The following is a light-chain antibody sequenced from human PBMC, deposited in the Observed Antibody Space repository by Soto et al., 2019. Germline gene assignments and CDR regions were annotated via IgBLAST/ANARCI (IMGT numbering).Light chain of an antibody. J-gene: IGKJ1*01. V-gene: IGKV3-20*01. Sequence: IVLTLSPVTMSPSAGVRVPVSCRASQSVSNNYLAWYQQNPGQAPRLLIYGASNRATGIPDRFSGSGSGTDFTLTISRLEPEDFAVYYCQQYGSSGTFGQGAEVDI. CDR1: QSVSNNY. CDR3: QQYGSSGT. CDR2: GAS.